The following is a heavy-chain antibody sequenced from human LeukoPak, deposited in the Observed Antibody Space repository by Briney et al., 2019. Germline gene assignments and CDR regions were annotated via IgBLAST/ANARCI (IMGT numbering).Heavy chain of an antibody. V-gene: IGHV4-59*01. J-gene: IGHJ3*01. CDR3: VRAGGLPRDDAFDL. CDR2: IYYTGNT. CDR1: GGSISTYY. Sequence: SETLSLTCTVSGGSISTYYWTWIRQPPGKGLDRIGFIYYTGNTHYNPSLKSRVTISLDTSRNQFSLKLTSVTAADTAVYYRVRAGGLPRDDAFDLWGQGTLVIVSS. D-gene: IGHD3-10*01.